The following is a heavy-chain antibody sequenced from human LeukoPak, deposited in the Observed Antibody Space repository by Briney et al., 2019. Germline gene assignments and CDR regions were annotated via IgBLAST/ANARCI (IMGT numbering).Heavy chain of an antibody. CDR1: GDSISSGAYY. CDR2: IYHSGST. J-gene: IGHJ1*01. V-gene: IGHV4-30-2*01. Sequence: SETLSLTCTVSGDSISSGAYYWSWIRQPPGKGLEWIGYIYHSGSTSYNPSLNSRVTISVDTSKNNFSLKLTSVTAADTAVYYCTRDIAPPELWGQGTLDTVSS. D-gene: IGHD6-13*01. CDR3: TRDIAPPEL.